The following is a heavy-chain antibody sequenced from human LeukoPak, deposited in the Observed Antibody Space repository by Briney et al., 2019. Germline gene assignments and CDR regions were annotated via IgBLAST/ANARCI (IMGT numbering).Heavy chain of an antibody. CDR2: VMPIFGTP. J-gene: IGHJ4*02. CDR1: GGTFSDYA. CDR3: ARDLKMGYSSGRYSWGTGSSNDY. Sequence: SVKVSCKTSGGTFSDYAISWVRQAPGQGLEWMGRVMPIFGTPNYAKNFQGRVTITADESTSTVYMELSSLRVEDTAVYYCARDLKMGYSSGRYSWGTGSSNDYWGQGTLVTVSS. D-gene: IGHD6-19*01. V-gene: IGHV1-69*13.